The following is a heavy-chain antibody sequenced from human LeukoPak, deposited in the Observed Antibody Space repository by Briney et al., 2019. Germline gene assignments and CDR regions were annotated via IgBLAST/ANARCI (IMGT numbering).Heavy chain of an antibody. D-gene: IGHD2-15*01. Sequence: PSETLSLTCTVSGSSISSYYWSWIRQPPGKGLECIGYIYHSGSTYYNPSLKSRVTISVDRSKNQFSLKLSSVTAADTAVYYCARGSGYCSGGSCYGLGFDYWGQGTLVTVSS. J-gene: IGHJ4*02. CDR2: IYHSGST. CDR1: GSSISSYY. V-gene: IGHV4-59*12. CDR3: ARGSGYCSGGSCYGLGFDY.